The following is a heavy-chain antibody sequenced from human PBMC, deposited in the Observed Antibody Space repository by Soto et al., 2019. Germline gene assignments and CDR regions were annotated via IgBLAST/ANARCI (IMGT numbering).Heavy chain of an antibody. CDR2: IYYSGST. V-gene: IGHV4-59*01. CDR3: ARDRGYSYGLDY. D-gene: IGHD5-18*01. CDR1: GGSISSYY. J-gene: IGHJ4*02. Sequence: SETLSLTCTVSGGSISSYYWSWIRQPPGKGLEWIGYIYYSGSTNYNPSLKSRVTISVDTSKNQFSLKLSSVTAADTAVYYCARDRGYSYGLDYWGQGTLVTVSS.